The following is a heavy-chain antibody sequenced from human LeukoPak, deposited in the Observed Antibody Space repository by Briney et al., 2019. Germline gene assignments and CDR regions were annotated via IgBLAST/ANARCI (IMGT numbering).Heavy chain of an antibody. V-gene: IGHV3-33*01. CDR1: GFTFSSYG. CDR3: ARLAVCSSTSSYQLDY. D-gene: IGHD2-2*01. J-gene: IGHJ4*02. Sequence: GGSLRLSCAASGFTFSSYGMHWVRQAPGKGLEWVAVIWYDGSNKYYADSVKGRFTISRDNSKNTLYLQMNSLRAEDTAVYYCARLAVCSSTSSYQLDYWGQGTLVTVSS. CDR2: IWYDGSNK.